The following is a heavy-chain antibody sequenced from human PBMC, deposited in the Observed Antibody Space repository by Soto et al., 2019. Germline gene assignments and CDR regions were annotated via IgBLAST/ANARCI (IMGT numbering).Heavy chain of an antibody. D-gene: IGHD3-16*02. CDR1: GFTFSSYA. CDR3: ARDRTTDYRGYYYYGMDV. CDR2: ISYDGSNK. J-gene: IGHJ6*02. V-gene: IGHV3-30-3*01. Sequence: QVQLVESGGGVVQPGRSLRLSCAASGFTFSSYAMHWVRQAPGKGLGWVAVISYDGSNKYYADSVKGRFTISRDNSKNTLYLQMNSLRAEDTAVYYCARDRTTDYRGYYYYGMDVWGQGTTVTVSS.